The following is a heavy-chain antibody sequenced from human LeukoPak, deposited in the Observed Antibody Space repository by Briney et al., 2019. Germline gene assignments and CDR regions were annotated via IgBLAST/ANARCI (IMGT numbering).Heavy chain of an antibody. J-gene: IGHJ4*02. D-gene: IGHD6-19*01. CDR3: ARGKGSGWTFDY. Sequence: SETLSLTCAVYGGSFSGYYWTWIRQPPGKGLEWIGEINHSGSTNYNPSLKGRVTISVDTSKNQFSLKLSSVTAADTAVYYCARGKGSGWTFDYWGQGTLVTVSS. CDR2: INHSGST. CDR1: GGSFSGYY. V-gene: IGHV4-34*01.